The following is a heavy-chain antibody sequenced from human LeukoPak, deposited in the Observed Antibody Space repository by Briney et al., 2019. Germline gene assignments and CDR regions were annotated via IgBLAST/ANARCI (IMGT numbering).Heavy chain of an antibody. V-gene: IGHV3-23*01. CDR2: ISDSSST. Sequence: PGGSLRLSCAASGFTFSSYAMSWVRQAPGEGLEWVSTISDSSSTYYADSVKGRFTISRDNSKNSLYLQMNSLRDEDTAVYYCARGLYYYDSSGYYTVEDYFDYWGQGTLVTVSS. CDR1: GFTFSSYA. CDR3: ARGLYYYDSSGYYTVEDYFDY. D-gene: IGHD3-22*01. J-gene: IGHJ4*02.